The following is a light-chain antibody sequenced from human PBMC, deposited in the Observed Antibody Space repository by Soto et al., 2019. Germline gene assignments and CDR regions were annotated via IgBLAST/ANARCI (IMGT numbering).Light chain of an antibody. CDR2: SSY. CDR3: ATWDDSLNGVV. CDR1: NSNIGSNT. V-gene: IGLV1-44*01. Sequence: QSVLTQPPSASGTPGQRVTISCSGTNSNIGSNTVDWYQQFPGTAPKLLVYSSYQRSSGVPDRFSGSKSGTSASLAISGLQSEDEADYYCATWDDSLNGVVFGGGTKLTVL. J-gene: IGLJ3*02.